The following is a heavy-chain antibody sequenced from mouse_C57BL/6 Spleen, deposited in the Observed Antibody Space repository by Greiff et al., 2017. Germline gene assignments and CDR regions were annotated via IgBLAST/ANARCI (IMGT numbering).Heavy chain of an antibody. Sequence: EVHLVESGGGLVQPGESLKLSCESNEYEFPSHDMSWVRKTPEKRLELVAAINSDGGSTYYPDTMERRFIISRDNTKKTLYLQMSSLRSEDTALYYCARHGGGYYGSYWYFDVWGTGTTVTVSS. J-gene: IGHJ1*03. CDR1: EYEFPSHD. D-gene: IGHD1-1*01. CDR2: INSDGGST. CDR3: ARHGGGYYGSYWYFDV. V-gene: IGHV5-2*01.